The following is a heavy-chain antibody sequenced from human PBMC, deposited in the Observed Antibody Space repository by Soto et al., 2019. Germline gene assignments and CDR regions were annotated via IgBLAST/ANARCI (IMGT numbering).Heavy chain of an antibody. V-gene: IGHV1-69*13. Sequence: EASVKVSCKASGGTFSSYAISWVRQAPGQGLEWMGGIIPIFGTANYAQKFQGRVTITADESTSTAYMELSSLRSEDTAVYYCARELDCTNGVCYNNYWGQGTLVTVSS. CDR2: IIPIFGTA. J-gene: IGHJ4*02. CDR3: ARELDCTNGVCYNNY. D-gene: IGHD2-8*01. CDR1: GGTFSSYA.